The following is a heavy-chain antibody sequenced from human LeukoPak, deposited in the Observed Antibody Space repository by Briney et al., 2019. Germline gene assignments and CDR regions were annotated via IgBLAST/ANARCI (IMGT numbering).Heavy chain of an antibody. Sequence: GGSLGLACAASGFTFSSYWMSWVRQAPGKGPEWVANIKEDGSEKYFVGSVKGRFTISRDNAKTSLFLQMDSLRAEDTAVYYCAKDLLSSPHYSGYYLDYWGQGTLVTVSS. CDR2: IKEDGSEK. J-gene: IGHJ4*02. CDR3: AKDLLSSPHYSGYYLDY. D-gene: IGHD3-22*01. V-gene: IGHV3-7*01. CDR1: GFTFSSYW.